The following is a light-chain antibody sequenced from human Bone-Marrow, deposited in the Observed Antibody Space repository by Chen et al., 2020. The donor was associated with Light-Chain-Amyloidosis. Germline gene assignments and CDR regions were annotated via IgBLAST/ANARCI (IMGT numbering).Light chain of an antibody. V-gene: IGKV2-28*01. CDR3: MQTLQPLRT. CDR1: QSLMQNNGYNF. J-gene: IGKJ2*01. Sequence: VMTQSPLSLAVPPGESASISCTSNQSLMQNNGYNFLDWYLQKPGQSPQLLIYLASDRASGVPDRFSGSGSGKDFTLKITSVEADDVGVYFCMQTLQPLRTFGQGTKLEI. CDR2: LAS.